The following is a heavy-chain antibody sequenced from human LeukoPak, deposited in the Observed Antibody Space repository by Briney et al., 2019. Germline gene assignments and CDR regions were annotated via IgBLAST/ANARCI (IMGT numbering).Heavy chain of an antibody. D-gene: IGHD6-13*01. Sequence: PGGSLRLSCAASGFTFSRYWRYWVRQAPGKGLEGVAVISFDGSYKYYADSVKGRFTISRDNSKNTLYLQMNSLRAEDTAVYYCAKDRVTAAGYYFEYWGQGTLVTVSS. V-gene: IGHV3-30*18. CDR3: AKDRVTAAGYYFEY. CDR1: GFTFSRYW. CDR2: ISFDGSYK. J-gene: IGHJ4*02.